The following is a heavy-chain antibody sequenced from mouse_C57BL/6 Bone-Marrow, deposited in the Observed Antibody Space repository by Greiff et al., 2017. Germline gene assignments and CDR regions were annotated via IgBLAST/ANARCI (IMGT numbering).Heavy chain of an antibody. J-gene: IGHJ3*01. Sequence: EVQLQESGPVLVKPGASVKMSCKASGYTFTDYYMNWVKQSHGKSLEWIGVINPYNGGTSYNQQFKGKATLTVDKSSSPAYMELNSLSSDDSTVYYCARGWYYYGISIAYWGQGTLVTVSA. CDR2: INPYNGGT. D-gene: IGHD1-1*01. CDR3: ARGWYYYGISIAY. CDR1: GYTFTDYY. V-gene: IGHV1-19*01.